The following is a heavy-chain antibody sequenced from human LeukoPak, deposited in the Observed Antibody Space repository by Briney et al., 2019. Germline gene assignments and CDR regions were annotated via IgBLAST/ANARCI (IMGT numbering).Heavy chain of an antibody. CDR2: IYPGDSDT. D-gene: IGHD3-10*01. V-gene: IGHV5-51*01. J-gene: IGHJ4*02. CDR3: ARAEGAVLWFGELSYYFDY. Sequence: GESLKISCKGSGYSFTSYWIGWVRQMPGKGLEWMGIIYPGDSDTRYSPSFQGQVTISADKSISTAYLQWSSLKASDTAMYYCARAEGAVLWFGELSYYFDYWGQGTLVTVSS. CDR1: GYSFTSYW.